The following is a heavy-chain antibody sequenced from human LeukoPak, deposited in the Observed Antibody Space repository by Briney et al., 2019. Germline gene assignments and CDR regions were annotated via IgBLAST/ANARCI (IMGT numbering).Heavy chain of an antibody. Sequence: GASVKVSCKASGYSFTTYGINWVRQAPGQGLEWMGIINPSGGSTSYAQKFQGRVTMTRDTSTSTVYMELSSLRSEDTAVYYCAREHHGWLHRGYFDYWGQGTLVTVSS. J-gene: IGHJ4*02. D-gene: IGHD5-12*01. CDR2: INPSGGST. V-gene: IGHV1-46*01. CDR3: AREHHGWLHRGYFDY. CDR1: GYSFTTYG.